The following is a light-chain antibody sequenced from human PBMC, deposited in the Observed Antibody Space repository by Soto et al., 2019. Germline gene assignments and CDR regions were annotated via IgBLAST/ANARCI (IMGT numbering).Light chain of an antibody. V-gene: IGKV1D-43*01. Sequence: AIRMTQSPFSLSPSVGDRVTITCWASQGISGYLAWYLQKPAKAPKFFIYYASSLQGGVPSRFSGSGFGADHILTVSSLQPEDFAAYYCQQCYSSSKAFGGGAKVEIK. CDR1: QGISGY. J-gene: IGKJ4*01. CDR3: QQCYSSSKA. CDR2: YAS.